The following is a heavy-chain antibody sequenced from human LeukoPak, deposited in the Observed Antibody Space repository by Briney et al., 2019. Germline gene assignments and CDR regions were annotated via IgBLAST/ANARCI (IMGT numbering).Heavy chain of an antibody. V-gene: IGHV4-39*07. CDR2: IYYSGST. J-gene: IGHJ4*02. D-gene: IGHD7-27*01. CDR3: ASRKLGNDY. CDR1: GGSISSSSYY. Sequence: PSETLSLTCTVSGGSISSSSYYWGWIRQPPGKELEWIGSIYYSGSTYYNPSLKSRVTISVDTSKNQFSLKLISVTAADTAVYYCASRKLGNDYWGQGTLVTVSS.